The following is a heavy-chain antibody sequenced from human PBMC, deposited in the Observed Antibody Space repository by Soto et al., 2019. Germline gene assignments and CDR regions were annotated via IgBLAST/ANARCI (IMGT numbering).Heavy chain of an antibody. V-gene: IGHV4-31*03. CDR3: ARLYSSGWPIDS. CDR1: GGPISSGGYY. CDR2: TYYSENT. D-gene: IGHD6-19*01. J-gene: IGHJ4*02. Sequence: SETLSLTCTVSGGPISSGGYYWNWIRQHPRKGLEWIGYTYYSENTHYHPSLNSRITISADTSKNQFSLKLSSVTAADTAVYYCARLYSSGWPIDSWGQGTLVTVSS.